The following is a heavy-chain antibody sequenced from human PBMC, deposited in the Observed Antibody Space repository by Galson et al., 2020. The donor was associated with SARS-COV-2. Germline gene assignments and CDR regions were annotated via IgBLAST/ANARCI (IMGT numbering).Heavy chain of an antibody. CDR3: ARGGDIYGDYSIDF. V-gene: IGHV3-30-3*01. CDR1: GFTFSSYA. CDR2: ISYDGSYK. Sequence: GESLKISCAASGFTFSSYAMHWVRQAPGKGLEWVAIISYDGSYKDYADSVKGRFTISRDNAKNTLFLQMNSLRAEDTALYYCARGGDIYGDYSIDFWGQGTRVTVSS. D-gene: IGHD4-17*01. J-gene: IGHJ4*02.